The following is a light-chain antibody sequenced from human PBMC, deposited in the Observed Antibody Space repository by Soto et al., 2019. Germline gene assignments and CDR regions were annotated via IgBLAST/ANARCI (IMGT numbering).Light chain of an antibody. CDR2: DAS. Sequence: EVVLTQSPGTLSLSPGERATLSCRASQSVSSNYLAWYQQKPGRAPRLLIYDASNRATDIPDRFSGSGSGTDFTLNISRLEPEDFAMYYCQQYGSSPGTFGQGTKVDIK. J-gene: IGKJ1*01. V-gene: IGKV3-20*01. CDR3: QQYGSSPGT. CDR1: QSVSSNY.